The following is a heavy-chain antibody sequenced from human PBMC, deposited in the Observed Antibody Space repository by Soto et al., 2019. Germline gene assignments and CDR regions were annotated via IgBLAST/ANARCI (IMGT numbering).Heavy chain of an antibody. D-gene: IGHD6-6*01. CDR2: IIPIFGTA. CDR1: AGTFSSYA. CDR3: ARDQRSSSSVWFYYYGMDV. V-gene: IGHV1-69*06. Sequence: SVNVSCKASAGTFSSYAISWVRQAPGQGLEWMGGIIPIFGTANYAQKFQGRVTITADKSTSTAYMELSSLRSEDTAVYYCARDQRSSSSVWFYYYGMDVWGQGTTVTVSS. J-gene: IGHJ6*02.